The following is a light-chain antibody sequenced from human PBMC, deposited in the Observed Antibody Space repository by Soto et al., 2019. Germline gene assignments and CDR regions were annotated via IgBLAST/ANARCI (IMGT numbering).Light chain of an antibody. Sequence: DIVLTQSPATLSLPPGESATLSCRASQSVRGYLAWYQQKPDQAPRLLIYDASNRATGIPARFSGSGSGTDFILAISSLEPEDFALYFCQQRSSWPLTFGGGTKVEIK. J-gene: IGKJ4*01. CDR3: QQRSSWPLT. V-gene: IGKV3-11*01. CDR1: QSVRGY. CDR2: DAS.